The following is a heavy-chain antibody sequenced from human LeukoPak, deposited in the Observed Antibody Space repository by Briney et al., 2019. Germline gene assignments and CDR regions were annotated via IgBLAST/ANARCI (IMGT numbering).Heavy chain of an antibody. J-gene: IGHJ4*02. CDR3: ARDIEAVGATLYFDY. D-gene: IGHD1-26*01. Sequence: KPSETLSFTCTVSGGSISSHYWSWIRQTPGKGLEWIGQINYSGSTYYNPSLKTRVTLSIDTSKNQFSLKLSSVTAADTAVYYCARDIEAVGATLYFDYWGQGTLVTVSS. CDR2: INYSGST. V-gene: IGHV4-59*11. CDR1: GGSISSHY.